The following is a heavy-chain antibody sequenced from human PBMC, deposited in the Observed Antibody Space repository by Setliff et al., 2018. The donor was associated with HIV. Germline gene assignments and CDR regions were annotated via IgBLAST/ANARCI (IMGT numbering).Heavy chain of an antibody. D-gene: IGHD2-21*02. CDR2: IHYNEKT. CDR1: GGSFSGYH. J-gene: IGHJ3*01. CDR3: ARGEACGGGCHYAFEL. Sequence: SETLSLTCAVYGGSFSGYHWSWIRQSPGKGLEYIGSIHYNEKTYYNPSLKSRVTISIDTSKNQFSLNLTSVTAADTAVYYCARGEACGGGCHYAFELWGRGTMVTVSS. V-gene: IGHV4-34*01.